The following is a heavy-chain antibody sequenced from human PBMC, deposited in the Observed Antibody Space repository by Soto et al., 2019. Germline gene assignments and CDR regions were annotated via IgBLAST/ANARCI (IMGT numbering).Heavy chain of an antibody. Sequence: VRQMPGKGLEWMGIIYPGDSDTRYSPSFQGQVTISADKSISTAYLQWSSLKASDTAMYYCARPTRGGQWLDGFDYWGQGTLVTVSS. CDR3: ARPTRGGQWLDGFDY. CDR2: IYPGDSDT. D-gene: IGHD6-19*01. V-gene: IGHV5-51*01. J-gene: IGHJ4*02.